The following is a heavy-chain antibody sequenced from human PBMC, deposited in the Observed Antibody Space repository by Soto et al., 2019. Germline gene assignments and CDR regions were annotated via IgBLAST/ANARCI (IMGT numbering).Heavy chain of an antibody. Sequence: PSETLSLTCTVSGGSISSGGYYWSWIRQHPGKGLEWIGYIYYSGSTYYNPSLKSRVTISVDTSKSQFSLKLSSVTAADTAVYYCARGASSGLNFDFWGQGTLVTVSS. V-gene: IGHV4-31*03. CDR3: ARGASSGLNFDF. D-gene: IGHD6-19*01. CDR2: IYYSGST. J-gene: IGHJ4*02. CDR1: GGSISSGGYY.